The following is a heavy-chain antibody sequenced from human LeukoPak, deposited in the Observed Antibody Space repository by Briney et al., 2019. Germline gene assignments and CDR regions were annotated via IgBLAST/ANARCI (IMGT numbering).Heavy chain of an antibody. CDR2: IRSKAYGGTT. D-gene: IGHD6-13*01. CDR1: GFXFGDYA. V-gene: IGHV3-49*03. Sequence: PGGSLRLSCTASGFXFGDYAISWFRQAPGKGLEWIGFIRSKAYGGTTEYAASVKGRFTISRDDSKSIAYLQMNSLKTEDTAVYYCTRDFSSIWYGTTDYWGQGTLVTVSS. J-gene: IGHJ4*02. CDR3: TRDFSSIWYGTTDY.